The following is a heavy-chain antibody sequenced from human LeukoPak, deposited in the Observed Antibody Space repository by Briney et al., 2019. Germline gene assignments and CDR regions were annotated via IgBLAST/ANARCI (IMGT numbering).Heavy chain of an antibody. CDR2: MNPNSGNT. CDR3: ARGYDFWSGYYTGYYYYGMDV. D-gene: IGHD3-3*01. CDR1: GGTFSSYA. V-gene: IGHV1-8*02. Sequence: ASVKVSCKASGGTFSSYAISWVRQAPGQGLEWMGWMNPNSGNTGYAQKFQGRVTMTRNTSISTAYMELSSLRSEDTAVYYCARGYDFWSGYYTGYYYYGMDVWGQGTTVTVSS. J-gene: IGHJ6*02.